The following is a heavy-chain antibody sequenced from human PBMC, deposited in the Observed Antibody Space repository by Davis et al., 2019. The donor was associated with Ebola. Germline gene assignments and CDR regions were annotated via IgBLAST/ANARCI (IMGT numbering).Heavy chain of an antibody. V-gene: IGHV3-48*02. CDR1: GFTFSSYS. J-gene: IGHJ4*02. Sequence: GESLKISCAASGFTFSSYSMNWVRQAPGKGLEWFSYISSSSTTTFYADSVKGRFTISRDNARNSLYLQMNSLRDEDTAVYYCARAYSGSYTGFDYWGQGTLVTVSS. CDR2: ISSSSTTT. CDR3: ARAYSGSYTGFDY. D-gene: IGHD1-26*01.